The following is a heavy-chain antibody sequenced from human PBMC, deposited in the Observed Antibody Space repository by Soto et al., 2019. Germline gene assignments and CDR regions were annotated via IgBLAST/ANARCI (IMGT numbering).Heavy chain of an antibody. Sequence: GGSLRLSCAASGFTFSSYWMSWVRQAPGKGLEWVANIKQDGSEKYYVDSVKGRFTISRDNAKNSLYLQMNSLRAEDTAVYYCARVGSAIEVAGTGSGAFDIWGQGTMVTVSS. J-gene: IGHJ3*02. CDR2: IKQDGSEK. CDR1: GFTFSSYW. D-gene: IGHD6-19*01. CDR3: ARVGSAIEVAGTGSGAFDI. V-gene: IGHV3-7*03.